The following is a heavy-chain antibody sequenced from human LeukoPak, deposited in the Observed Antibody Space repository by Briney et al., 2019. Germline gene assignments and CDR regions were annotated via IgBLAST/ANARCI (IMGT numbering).Heavy chain of an antibody. CDR1: GFTFSSYS. D-gene: IGHD3-10*01. CDR3: ARVPMAQGVNVDPCDY. J-gene: IGHJ4*02. Sequence: PGGSLRLSCAASGFTFSSYSMNWVRQAPGKGLEWVSSISSSSSYIYYADSVKGRFTISRDNAKKSLFLQMNSLRAEDTAVYYCARVPMAQGVNVDPCDYWGQGTLVTVSS. CDR2: ISSSSSYI. V-gene: IGHV3-21*01.